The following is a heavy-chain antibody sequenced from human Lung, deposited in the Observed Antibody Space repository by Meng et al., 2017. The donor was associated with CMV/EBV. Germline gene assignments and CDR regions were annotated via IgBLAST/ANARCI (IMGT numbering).Heavy chain of an antibody. CDR1: IDSHRSDY. CDR2: IYRSGTT. CDR3: ARATTLVRGYVVPYYYVMDA. J-gene: IGHJ6*02. D-gene: IGHD3-10*01. V-gene: IGHV4-59*01. Sequence: SETLSLXCTVSIDSHRSDYWSWVRLPPGKGLEWIAYIYRSGTTNYNPSLKSRVSISLDRSNNRLSLELESVTAADTAIYYCARATTLVRGYVVPYYYVMDAWGQGTXVTVSS.